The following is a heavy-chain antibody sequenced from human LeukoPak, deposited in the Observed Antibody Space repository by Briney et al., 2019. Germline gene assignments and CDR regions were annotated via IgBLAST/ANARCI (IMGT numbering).Heavy chain of an antibody. V-gene: IGHV4-59*08. Sequence: SETLSLTCTVSGGSISSYYWSWIRQPPGKGLEWIGYIYYSGSTNYNPSLKSRVTISVDTSKNQFSLKLSSVTAADTAVYYCTRGPSTTVTNRNYFDFWGQGTLVTVSS. J-gene: IGHJ4*02. D-gene: IGHD4-11*01. CDR3: TRGPSTTVTNRNYFDF. CDR2: IYYSGST. CDR1: GGSISSYY.